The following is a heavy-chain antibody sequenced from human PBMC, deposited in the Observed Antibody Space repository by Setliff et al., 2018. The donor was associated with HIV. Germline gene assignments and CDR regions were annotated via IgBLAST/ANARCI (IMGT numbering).Heavy chain of an antibody. CDR2: INHSGNT. CDR3: ARIRGSTHYHYFYMDV. Sequence: SETLSLTCAVYGGSFSGYQFTWIRQSPGKGLEWVGEINHSGNTNYNPSLKGRLTISMDMSKNHFSLNLSSVTAADTAIYYCARIRGSTHYHYFYMDVWGKGTTVTVSS. CDR1: GGSFSGYQ. J-gene: IGHJ6*03. V-gene: IGHV4-34*01. D-gene: IGHD3-10*01.